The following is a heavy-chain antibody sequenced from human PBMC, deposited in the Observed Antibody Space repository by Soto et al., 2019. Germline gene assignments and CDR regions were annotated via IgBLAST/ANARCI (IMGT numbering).Heavy chain of an antibody. D-gene: IGHD2-2*02. Sequence: QVQLVESGGALVKPGGSLRLSCAASGFTSWDYDMSWIRQAPGKGLEWVSYISRSGNTMYYGDYVKGRFTISRDNAQNSVFSQMISLRAEDTAVYYCVREGRSSTSCNTCCAFDIWGQGTMVTVSS. V-gene: IGHV3-11*01. CDR1: GFTSWDYD. CDR2: ISRSGNTM. J-gene: IGHJ3*02. CDR3: VREGRSSTSCNTCCAFDI.